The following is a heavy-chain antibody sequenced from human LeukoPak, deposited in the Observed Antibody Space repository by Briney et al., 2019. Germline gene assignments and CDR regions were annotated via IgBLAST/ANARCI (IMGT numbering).Heavy chain of an antibody. CDR1: GFTFSNYA. CDR3: AGPHGVTYA. D-gene: IGHD3-16*01. V-gene: IGHV3-23*01. J-gene: IGHJ5*02. Sequence: PGGSLRLSCAASGFTFSNYAMSWVRQAAGKGLEWVSAISGSGGSTYYADSVKGRFTISRDNSKNTLYLQMNSLRAEDTAVYYCAGPHGVTYAWGQGTLVTVSS. CDR2: ISGSGGST.